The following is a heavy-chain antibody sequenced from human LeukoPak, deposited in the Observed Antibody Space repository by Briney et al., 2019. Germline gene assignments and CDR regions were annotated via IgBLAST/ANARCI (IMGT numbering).Heavy chain of an antibody. Sequence: SETLTLTCTVSGGSISSSSYYWGWIRQPPGKGLEWIGSIYYSGSTYYNPSLKSRVTISVDTSKNQFSLKLSSVTAADTAVYYCARSPLWLHDYWGQGTQDTVCS. V-gene: IGHV4-39*01. J-gene: IGHJ4*02. CDR1: GGSISSSSYY. CDR3: ARSPLWLHDY. CDR2: IYYSGST. D-gene: IGHD5-18*01.